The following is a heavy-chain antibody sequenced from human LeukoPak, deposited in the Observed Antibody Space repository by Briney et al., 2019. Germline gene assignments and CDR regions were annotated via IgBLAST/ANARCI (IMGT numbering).Heavy chain of an antibody. CDR2: ISYDGVNK. D-gene: IGHD1-1*01. Sequence: AGGSLRLSCAASGFTFGNYGMHWVRQAPCKGLEWVALISYDGVNKYYADSVKGRFTISRDNSKNTLYLRMNSLRVEDTALYYCAKLRELVTYYYYYGLDVWGQGTTVTVSS. J-gene: IGHJ6*02. CDR1: GFTFGNYG. CDR3: AKLRELVTYYYYYGLDV. V-gene: IGHV3-30*18.